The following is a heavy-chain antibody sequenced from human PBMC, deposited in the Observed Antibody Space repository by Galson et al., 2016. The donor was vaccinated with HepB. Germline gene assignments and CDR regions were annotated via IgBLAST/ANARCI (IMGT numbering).Heavy chain of an antibody. Sequence: SLRLSCAAAGVTLSIYDMNWARQAPGKGLEWVAYLSRSSHSIYHADSVKGRFTISRDNAKNSLYLQMNSLRPEDTGVYFCAIAAAGTDDYYGMDVWGQGTAVTVSS. CDR2: LSRSSHSI. J-gene: IGHJ6*02. D-gene: IGHD6-13*01. CDR3: AIAAAGTDDYYGMDV. V-gene: IGHV3-48*04. CDR1: GVTLSIYD.